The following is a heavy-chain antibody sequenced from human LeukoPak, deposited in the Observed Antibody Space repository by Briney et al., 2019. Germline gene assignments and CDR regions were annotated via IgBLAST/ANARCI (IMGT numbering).Heavy chain of an antibody. CDR3: ARKLAYCGGDCFA. V-gene: IGHV4-39*07. J-gene: IGHJ5*02. D-gene: IGHD2-21*02. Sequence: PSETLSLTCTVSGGSISSSSYYWGWIRQPPGKGLEWIGSIYYSGSTYYNPSLKSRVTISVDTSKNQFSLKLSSVTAADTAVYYCARKLAYCGGDCFAWGQGTLVTVSS. CDR1: GGSISSSSYY. CDR2: IYYSGST.